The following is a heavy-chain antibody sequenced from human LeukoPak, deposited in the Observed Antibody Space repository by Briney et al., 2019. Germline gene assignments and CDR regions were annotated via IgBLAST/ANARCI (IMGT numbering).Heavy chain of an antibody. CDR3: ARTPYYYYYMDV. Sequence: PSETLSLTCTVSGGSISSGSCYWSWIRQPAGKGLEWIGRIYTSGSTNYNPSLKSRVTISVDTSKNQFSLKLSSVTAADTAVYYCARTPYYYYYMDVWGKGTTVTISS. V-gene: IGHV4-61*02. J-gene: IGHJ6*03. CDR1: GGSISSGSCY. CDR2: IYTSGST.